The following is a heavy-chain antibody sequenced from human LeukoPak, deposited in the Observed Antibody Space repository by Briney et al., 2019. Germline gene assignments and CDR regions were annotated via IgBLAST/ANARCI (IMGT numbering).Heavy chain of an antibody. CDR3: ARSGGGLWFDP. D-gene: IGHD3-10*01. V-gene: IGHV3-7*01. J-gene: IGHJ5*02. Sequence: GGSLRLSCAASGFTFSDYYMSWIRQAPGKGLEWVANLKEDRSEKYYVDSVKGRFTISRDNVKNSLYLQMNSLRAEDTAVYYCARSGGGLWFDPWGQGTLVTVSS. CDR1: GFTFSDYY. CDR2: LKEDRSEK.